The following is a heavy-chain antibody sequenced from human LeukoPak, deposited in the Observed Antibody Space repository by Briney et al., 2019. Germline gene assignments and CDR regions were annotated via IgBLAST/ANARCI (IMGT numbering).Heavy chain of an antibody. V-gene: IGHV3-7*01. CDR3: ARGPDFGDRLDYFDY. CDR1: GFTFSRHW. D-gene: IGHD4-17*01. Sequence: GGSLRLSCAASGFTFSRHWMGWVRQAPGKGLEWVASIKQDGSQNYGADVKGRFFISRDNAKNSVSLQRNRLRGEDTAVYYCARGPDFGDRLDYFDYWGQGTLVTVS. J-gene: IGHJ4*02. CDR2: IKQDGSQ.